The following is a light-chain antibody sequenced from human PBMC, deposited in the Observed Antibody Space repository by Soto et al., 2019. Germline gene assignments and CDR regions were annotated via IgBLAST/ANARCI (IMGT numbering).Light chain of an antibody. V-gene: IGKV3-20*01. CDR2: GAS. J-gene: IGKJ5*01. CDR1: QSVSSSY. Sequence: EIVLTQSPGTLSLSPGERATLSCRASQSVSSSYLAWYQQKPGQAPRLLIYGASSRPTGIPDRFSGSGSGTYFPLTISRMEPEDFAVYYCQQYGSSPTFGQGTRLEIK. CDR3: QQYGSSPT.